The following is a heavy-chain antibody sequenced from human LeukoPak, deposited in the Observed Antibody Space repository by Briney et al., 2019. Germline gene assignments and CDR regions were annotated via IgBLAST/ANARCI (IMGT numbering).Heavy chain of an antibody. CDR1: GFTFSSYD. D-gene: IGHD4-17*01. CDR2: TTSSSSYM. Sequence: GGSLKLSCAASGFTFSSYDMNWVRRTPGKGLEWVSSTTSSSSYMFYADSVRGRFTISRDNAENSLYLQMNSLRDEDTAVYYCARDTLVYADSPDAFDIWGQGTMVTVSS. CDR3: ARDTLVYADSPDAFDI. V-gene: IGHV3-21*01. J-gene: IGHJ3*02.